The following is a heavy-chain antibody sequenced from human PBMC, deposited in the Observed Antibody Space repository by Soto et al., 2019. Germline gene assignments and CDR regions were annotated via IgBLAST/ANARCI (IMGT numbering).Heavy chain of an antibody. J-gene: IGHJ6*02. V-gene: IGHV3-7*03. CDR1: GFTFSSYW. CDR2: IKHDGSEK. Sequence: PGGSLRLSCVASGFTFSSYWMSWVRQAPGKGLEWVANIKHDGSEKYFVDSVKGRFSISRHNAKNSLFLQMNYLRAEDTALYYCARDLGVGAAGRGYYYYYGMDVWGQGTTVTVSS. D-gene: IGHD6-13*01. CDR3: ARDLGVGAAGRGYYYYYGMDV.